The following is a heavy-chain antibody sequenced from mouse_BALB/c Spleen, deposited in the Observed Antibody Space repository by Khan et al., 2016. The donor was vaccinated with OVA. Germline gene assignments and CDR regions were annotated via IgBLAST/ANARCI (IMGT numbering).Heavy chain of an antibody. Sequence: QVQLKQSGAELMKPGASVKISCKATGYTFSSYWLEWVKQRPGHGLEWIGEILPGSGSRNYNEKFKGKATFTADISSKTTYMQLSSLTSEDSAVYYCARVYYGSRDYFDYWGQGTTFTVSS. CDR3: ARVYYGSRDYFDY. J-gene: IGHJ2*01. CDR1: GYTFSSYW. V-gene: IGHV1-9*01. D-gene: IGHD1-1*01. CDR2: ILPGSGSR.